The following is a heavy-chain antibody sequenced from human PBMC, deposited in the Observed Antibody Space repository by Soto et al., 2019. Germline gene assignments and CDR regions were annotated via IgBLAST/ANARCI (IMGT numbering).Heavy chain of an antibody. V-gene: IGHV3-7*01. CDR2: IKQDGSEK. CDR1: GFTFSSYW. J-gene: IGHJ6*02. CDR3: ARDGDVGEMATIYYYYCGMGV. D-gene: IGHD5-12*01. Sequence: GGSLRLSCAASGFTFSSYWMSWVRQAPGKGLEWVANIKQDGSEKYYVDSVKGRFTISRDNAKNSLYLQMNSLRAEDTAVYYCARDGDVGEMATIYYYYCGMGVWGQGTTVTV.